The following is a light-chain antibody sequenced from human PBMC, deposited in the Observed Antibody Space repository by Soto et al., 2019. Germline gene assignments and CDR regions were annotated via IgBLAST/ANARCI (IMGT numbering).Light chain of an antibody. CDR1: QSLVHSDGNTY. J-gene: IGKJ1*01. Sequence: DLVLTQAPLSSPVTLGQPASISCRSRQSLVHSDGNTYLSWLHQRPGQPPRLLIYKTSKRFSGVPDRCSGSGSGTDFTLTITRLEAEDVGVYYCMQATHSPWTFGQGTKVEIK. CDR2: KTS. V-gene: IGKV2-24*01. CDR3: MQATHSPWT.